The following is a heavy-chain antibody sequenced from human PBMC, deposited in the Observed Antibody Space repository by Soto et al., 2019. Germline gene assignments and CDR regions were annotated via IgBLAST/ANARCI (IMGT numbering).Heavy chain of an antibody. CDR3: ASLKYCSGGSCYSDYYYYGMDV. V-gene: IGHV3-21*01. CDR2: ISSSSSYI. J-gene: IGHJ6*02. Sequence: GGSLRLSCAASGFTFSSYSMNWVRQAPGKGLEWVSSISSSSSYIYYADSVKGRFTISRDNAKNSLYLQMNSLRAEDTAVYYCASLKYCSGGSCYSDYYYYGMDVWGQGTTVTVSS. D-gene: IGHD2-15*01. CDR1: GFTFSSYS.